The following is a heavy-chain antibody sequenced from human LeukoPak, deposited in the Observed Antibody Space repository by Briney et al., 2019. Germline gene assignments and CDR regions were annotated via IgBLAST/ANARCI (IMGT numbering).Heavy chain of an antibody. V-gene: IGHV1-2*02. J-gene: IGHJ4*02. CDR3: AGDGYNSRRFFDY. CDR2: INPNSGGS. D-gene: IGHD5-24*01. Sequence: ASVKVSCKASGYTFTGYYMHWVRQAPGQGLEWMGWINPNSGGSNYAQKFQGRVTMTSDTSINTAYMGLSRLISDDTAVYYCAGDGYNSRRFFDYWGQGTLVTVSS. CDR1: GYTFTGYY.